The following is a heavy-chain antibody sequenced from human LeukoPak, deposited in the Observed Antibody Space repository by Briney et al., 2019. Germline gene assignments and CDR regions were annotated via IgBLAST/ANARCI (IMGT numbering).Heavy chain of an antibody. D-gene: IGHD1-26*01. CDR3: ARDGGVGASYY. CDR1: GYTFTSYY. J-gene: IGHJ4*02. V-gene: IGHV1-46*01. Sequence: ASVKVSCKASGYTFTSYYMHWVRQAPGQGLEWMGIINPGGGSTSYAQKFQGRVTMTRDTSTSTVYMELSSLRSEDTAVYYCARDGGVGASYYWGQGTLVTVSS. CDR2: INPGGGST.